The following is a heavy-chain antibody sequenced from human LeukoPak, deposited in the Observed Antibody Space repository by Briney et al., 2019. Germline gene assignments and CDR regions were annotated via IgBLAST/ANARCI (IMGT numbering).Heavy chain of an antibody. CDR1: GASINSYW. J-gene: IGHJ5*02. D-gene: IGHD2-21*01. CDR3: AAHVLIVSIEYSYWLDP. V-gene: IGHV4-59*08. Sequence: SETLSLTCSVSGASINSYWWSWIRQPPARGLEWIAYIHHSGDTNYNPSLKSRLTLSLDRSENQVSLMLTSVTAADTAIFCAAHVLIVSIEYSYWLDPWGQGTLVTVSP. CDR2: IHHSGDT.